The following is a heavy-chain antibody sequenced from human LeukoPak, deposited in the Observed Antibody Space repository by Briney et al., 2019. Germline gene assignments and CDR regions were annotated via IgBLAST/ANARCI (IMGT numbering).Heavy chain of an antibody. J-gene: IGHJ4*02. CDR1: GGSISSYY. CDR3: ARIDGCNSAFDY. CDR2: IYYSGST. Sequence: SETLSLTCTVSGGSISSYYWSWIRQPPGKGLEWIGYIYYSGSTNYNPSLKSRVTISVDTSKNQFSLKLSSVTAADTAVYYCARIDGCNSAFDYWGQGTLVTVSS. V-gene: IGHV4-59*01. D-gene: IGHD5-24*01.